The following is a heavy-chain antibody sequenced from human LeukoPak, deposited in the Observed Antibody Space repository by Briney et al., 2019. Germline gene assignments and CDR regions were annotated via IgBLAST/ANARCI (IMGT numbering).Heavy chain of an antibody. D-gene: IGHD3-10*01. CDR2: IYYSGNT. CDR3: TRQPKSCTPGVFVTGKACWFDS. Sequence: PETLSLTCAVSGVSISSSNSYWGWIRQPPGKGLEWIGSIYYSGNTYYNASLKSRVTISVDTAKNQFSLKLSSVNAADTAAYYCTRQPKSCTPGVFVTGKACWFDSWGQGTLVTVSS. CDR1: GVSISSSNSY. V-gene: IGHV4-39*01. J-gene: IGHJ5*01.